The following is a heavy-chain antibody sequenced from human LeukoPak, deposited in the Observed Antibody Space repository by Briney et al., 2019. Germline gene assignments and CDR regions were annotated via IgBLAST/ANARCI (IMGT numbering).Heavy chain of an antibody. D-gene: IGHD3-16*01. Sequence: SQTLSLTCAISGDSVSTNNVAWNWIRQSPSRGLEWLGRTYYRSKWYNDYAVSVKSRITINPDTSKNQFSLQLNSVTPDDTAIYYCAREDLGAAYFDFWGQGTLVTVSS. CDR3: AREDLGAAYFDF. J-gene: IGHJ4*02. V-gene: IGHV6-1*01. CDR1: GDSVSTNNVA. CDR2: TYYRSKWYN.